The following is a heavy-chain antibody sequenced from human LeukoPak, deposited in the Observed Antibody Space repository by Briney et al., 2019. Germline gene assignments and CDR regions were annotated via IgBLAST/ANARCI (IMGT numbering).Heavy chain of an antibody. D-gene: IGHD6-6*01. CDR2: IYTSGST. J-gene: IGHJ4*02. CDR3: ARAIAARPSLLFDY. CDR1: GGSISSYY. Sequence: PSETLSLTCTVSGGSISSYYWGWIRQPAGKGLEWIGRIYTSGSTNYNPSLKSRVTISVDTSKNQFSLKLSSVTAADTAVYYCARAIAARPSLLFDYWGQGTLVTVSS. V-gene: IGHV4-4*07.